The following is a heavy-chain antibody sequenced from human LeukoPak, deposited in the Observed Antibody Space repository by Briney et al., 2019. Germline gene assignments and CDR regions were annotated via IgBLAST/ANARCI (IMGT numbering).Heavy chain of an antibody. J-gene: IGHJ4*02. CDR3: ARHLYESRGQTSFDY. V-gene: IGHV4-39*01. CDR2: IHHSGSS. CDR1: GGSISSGSYC. D-gene: IGHD3-22*01. Sequence: SETLSLTCTVSGGSISSGSYCWGWIRQSPGQGLEWIGTIHHSGSSYYNPSLKSRVSISVDTSQNQFSLKLSSVTAADTAMYYCARHLYESRGQTSFDYWGQGTLVTVSS.